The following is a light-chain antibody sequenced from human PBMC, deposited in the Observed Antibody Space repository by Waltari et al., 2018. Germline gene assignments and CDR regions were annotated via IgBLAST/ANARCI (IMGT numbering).Light chain of an antibody. CDR1: SSDVGSYNL. Sequence: QSALAQPASVSGSPGQSITISCTGTSSDVGSYNLVSWYQQHPGKVPKLMIYEVIKRPSGVSNRFSGSKSGNTASLTISGLQAEDEADYYCCSYVGGSSLIFGGGTKRTVL. CDR2: EVI. V-gene: IGLV2-23*02. J-gene: IGLJ2*01. CDR3: CSYVGGSSLI.